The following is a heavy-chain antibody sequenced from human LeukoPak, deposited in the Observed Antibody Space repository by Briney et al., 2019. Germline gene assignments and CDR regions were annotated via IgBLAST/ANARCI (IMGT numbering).Heavy chain of an antibody. V-gene: IGHV3-48*02. Sequence: GGSLRPSCAASGFTFSSHSMNCVRQAPGKGLEWVSYIIRSRSTIYYADSVKGRFTISRDNAKNSLYLQMNSLRDEYTSVYYCARLGTTRTTVTTTPAWGQGTLVSVSS. CDR1: GFTFSSHS. CDR2: IIRSRSTI. D-gene: IGHD4-17*01. J-gene: IGHJ4*02. CDR3: ARLGTTRTTVTTTPA.